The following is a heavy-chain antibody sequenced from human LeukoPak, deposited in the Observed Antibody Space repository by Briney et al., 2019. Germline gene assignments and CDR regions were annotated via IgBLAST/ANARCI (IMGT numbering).Heavy chain of an antibody. J-gene: IGHJ6*03. CDR3: ARVSFGVGYYYYYYMDV. CDR1: GGSFSGYY. V-gene: IGHV4-34*01. CDR2: INHSGST. Sequence: PSETLSLTCAVYGGSFSGYYWSWIRQPPGKGLEWIGEINHSGSTNYNPSLKSRVTISVDTSKNQFSLKLSPVTAADTAVYYCARVSFGVGYYYYYYMDVWGKGTTVTVSS. D-gene: IGHD3-3*01.